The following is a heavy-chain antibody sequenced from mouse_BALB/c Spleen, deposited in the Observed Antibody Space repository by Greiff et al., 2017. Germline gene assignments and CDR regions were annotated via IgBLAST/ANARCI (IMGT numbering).Heavy chain of an antibody. J-gene: IGHJ2*01. V-gene: IGHV1S81*02. CDR3: TREGGNY. Sequence: QVQLQQSGAELVKPGASVKLSCKASGYTFTSYYMYWVKQRPGQGLEWIAEINPSNGGTNFNEKFKSKATLTVDKSSSTAYMQLSSLTSEDSAVYYCTREGGNYWGQGTTRTVSS. CDR1: GYTFTSYY. CDR2: INPSNGGT.